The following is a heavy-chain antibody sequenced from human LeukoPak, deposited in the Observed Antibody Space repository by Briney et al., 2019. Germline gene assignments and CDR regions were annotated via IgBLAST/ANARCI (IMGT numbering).Heavy chain of an antibody. CDR2: ISGGGGST. V-gene: IGHV3-23*01. CDR3: AKGRGWEASYYYYYMDV. Sequence: GGSLRLSCAASGFTFSSYAMSWVRQAPGKGLEWVSAISGGGGSTYYTDSVKGRFTISRDNSKNTLYLQMNSLRAEDTAVYYCAKGRGWEASYYYYYMDVWGKGTTVTISS. D-gene: IGHD1-26*01. CDR1: GFTFSSYA. J-gene: IGHJ6*03.